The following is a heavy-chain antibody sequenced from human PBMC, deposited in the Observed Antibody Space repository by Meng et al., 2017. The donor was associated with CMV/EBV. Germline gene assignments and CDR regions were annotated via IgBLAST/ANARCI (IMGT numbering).Heavy chain of an antibody. CDR3: ARDGNYHGV. V-gene: IGHV3-53*01. D-gene: IGHD1-7*01. CDR2: IYSEGTT. Sequence: ELQLVESGGGLIQPGGSLSLSCAASGFTVSNNYMRWFRQAPGKGLEWVSLIYSEGTTDYADSVKGRFTISRDNSKNTLYLQMNSLRAEDTAVYYCARDGNYHGVWGQGTLVTVSS. CDR1: GFTVSNNY. J-gene: IGHJ4*02.